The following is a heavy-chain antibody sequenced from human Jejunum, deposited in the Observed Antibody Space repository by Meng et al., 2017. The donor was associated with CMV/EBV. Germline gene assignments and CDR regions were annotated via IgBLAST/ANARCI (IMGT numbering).Heavy chain of an antibody. J-gene: IGHJ4*02. CDR2: IGASGGST. Sequence: CCAAHRVTFRNSAMSWVRQTPGKGLEWVSGIGASGGSTYYADSVKGRFTISRDNINNILYLQMHSLRADDTAVYYCARGAPWTDYDYWGQGTLVTVSS. D-gene: IGHD3/OR15-3a*01. V-gene: IGHV3-23*01. CDR3: ARGAPWTDYDY. CDR1: RVTFRNSA.